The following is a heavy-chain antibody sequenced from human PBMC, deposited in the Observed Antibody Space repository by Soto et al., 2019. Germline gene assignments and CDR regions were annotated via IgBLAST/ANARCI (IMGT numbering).Heavy chain of an antibody. CDR3: VKDVYSGSSGQFDL. D-gene: IGHD1-26*01. Sequence: EVQLLESGGGLVQPGGSLRLSCAASGFSFSSYAMGWVRQAPGKGLEWVSIISATDVATYYADSVKGHFIIARDDSRRTLFLQMNSLRAEDTAVYHCVKDVYSGSSGQFDLWGQGTRVTVSS. J-gene: IGHJ5*02. CDR2: ISATDVAT. V-gene: IGHV3-23*01. CDR1: GFSFSSYA.